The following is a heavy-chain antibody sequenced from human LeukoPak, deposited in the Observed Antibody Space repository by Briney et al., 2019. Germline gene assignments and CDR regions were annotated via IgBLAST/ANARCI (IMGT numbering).Heavy chain of an antibody. D-gene: IGHD2-2*01. Sequence: PSETLSLTCAVYGGSFSGYYWSWIRQPPGKGLEGIGEINHSGSTNYNPSLKSRVTISVDTSKDQFSLKLSSVTAADTAVYYCAREFYCSSTSCYVPDVYYYYYGMDVWGKGTTVTVSS. CDR1: GGSFSGYY. CDR2: INHSGST. CDR3: AREFYCSSTSCYVPDVYYYYYGMDV. J-gene: IGHJ6*04. V-gene: IGHV4-34*01.